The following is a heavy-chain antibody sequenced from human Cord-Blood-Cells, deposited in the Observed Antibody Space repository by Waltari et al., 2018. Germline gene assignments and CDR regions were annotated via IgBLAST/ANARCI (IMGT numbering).Heavy chain of an antibody. V-gene: IGHV3-74*01. J-gene: IGHJ4*02. CDR1: GFTVSTHW. CDR2: INSDGSST. D-gene: IGHD2-21*02. CDR3: ATSIVVVTAIEY. Sequence: EVQLVESGGGLVQPGGSLRLPCAASGFTVSTHWMHWVRQAPGKGLVWVSRINSDGSSTSYADSVKGRFTISRDNAKNTLYLQMNSLRAEDTAVYYCATSIVVVTAIEYWGQGTLVTVSS.